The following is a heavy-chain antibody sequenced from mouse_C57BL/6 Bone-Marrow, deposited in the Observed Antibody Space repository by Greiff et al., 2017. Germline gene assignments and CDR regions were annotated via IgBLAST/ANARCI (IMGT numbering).Heavy chain of an antibody. CDR3: GLTAQATDYYAMDY. Sequence: QVQLKESGAELASPGASVTLSCKASGYTFTDHIMNWVKKRPGQGLEWIGRIYPVSGETNYNQKFMGKATFSVDRSSSTVYMVLNSLTSEDPAVYYCGLTAQATDYYAMDYWGQGTSVTVSS. CDR1: GYTFTDHI. CDR2: IYPVSGET. J-gene: IGHJ4*01. D-gene: IGHD3-2*02. V-gene: IGHV1-11*01.